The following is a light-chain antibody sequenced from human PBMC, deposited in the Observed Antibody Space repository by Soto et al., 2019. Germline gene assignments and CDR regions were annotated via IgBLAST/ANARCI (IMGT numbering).Light chain of an antibody. CDR3: QQYLSIPRT. J-gene: IGKJ1*01. CDR2: WAS. CDR1: QSLLYSSNSKNY. V-gene: IGKV4-1*01. Sequence: DIVMTQSPDSLAVSLGERATINCKSSQSLLYSSNSKNYLAWYQRKSGQPPKLLIYWASTRESGVPDRFSGSGSGTDFTLTISSLQADDVAVYYGQQYLSIPRTFGQGTKVEIK.